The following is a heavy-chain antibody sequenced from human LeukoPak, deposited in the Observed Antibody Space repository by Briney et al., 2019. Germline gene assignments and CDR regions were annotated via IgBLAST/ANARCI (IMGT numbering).Heavy chain of an antibody. CDR2: ISYDGSNK. J-gene: IGHJ4*02. V-gene: IGHV3-30*18. CDR3: AKDGGGDSGYFDY. Sequence: PGRSLRLSCAASGFTFSSYGMHWVRQAPGKGLEWVAVISYDGSNKYYADSVKGRFIISRDNSKNTLYLQMNSLRAEDTAVYYCAKDGGGDSGYFDYWGQGTLVTVSS. D-gene: IGHD5-12*01. CDR1: GFTFSSYG.